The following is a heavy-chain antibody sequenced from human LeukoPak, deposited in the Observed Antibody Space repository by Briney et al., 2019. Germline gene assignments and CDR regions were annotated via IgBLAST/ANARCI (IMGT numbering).Heavy chain of an antibody. D-gene: IGHD2-8*01. CDR2: INSDGSST. V-gene: IGHV3-74*01. CDR1: GFTFSSYW. Sequence: PGGSLRLSCAASGFTFSSYWMHWVRQAPGKGLVWVSRINSDGSSTSYADSVKGRFTISRDNAKNTLYLQMNSLRAEDTAVYYCARHRGGYCTNGVCWAGSFDIWGQGTMVTLSS. J-gene: IGHJ3*02. CDR3: ARHRGGYCTNGVCWAGSFDI.